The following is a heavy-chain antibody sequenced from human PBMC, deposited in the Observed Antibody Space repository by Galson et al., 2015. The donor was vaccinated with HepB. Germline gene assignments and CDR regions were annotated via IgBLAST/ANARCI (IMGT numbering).Heavy chain of an antibody. V-gene: IGHV3-20*04. CDR3: ARDPKIYSYFDY. J-gene: IGHJ4*02. CDR1: GFVFDDYA. CDR2: INWNGSNR. Sequence: SLRLSCAASGFVFDDYAMTWVRQAPGKGLEWIAAINWNGSNRKYGESVKGRFSISRDNAKNSLNLQMNSLRAEDTAFYFCARDPKIYSYFDYWGQGALVTVSS. D-gene: IGHD2-15*01.